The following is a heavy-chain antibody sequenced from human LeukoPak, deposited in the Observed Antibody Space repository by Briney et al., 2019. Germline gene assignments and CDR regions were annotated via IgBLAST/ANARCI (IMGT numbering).Heavy chain of an antibody. Sequence: SETLSLTCAVSGGSISSSNWWSWVRQPPGKGLEWIGEINHSGSTNYNPSLKSRVTISVDTSKNQFSLKLSSVTAADTAVYYCASYYGFYYYGMDVWGQGTTVTVSS. D-gene: IGHD3-3*01. V-gene: IGHV4-4*02. CDR2: INHSGST. J-gene: IGHJ6*02. CDR3: ASYYGFYYYGMDV. CDR1: GGSISSSNW.